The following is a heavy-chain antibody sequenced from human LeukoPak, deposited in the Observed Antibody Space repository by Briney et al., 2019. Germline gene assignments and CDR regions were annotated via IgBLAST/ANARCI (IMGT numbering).Heavy chain of an antibody. CDR2: ISGSGGST. CDR3: AKDPKNYDILTGLNDY. J-gene: IGHJ4*02. V-gene: IGHV3-23*01. CDR1: GFTFSSYV. D-gene: IGHD3-9*01. Sequence: PGGSLRLSCAASGFTFSSYVMSWVRQAPGKGLEWVSAISGSGGSTYYADSVKGRFTISRDNSKNTLYLQMNSLRAEDTAVYYCAKDPKNYDILTGLNDYWGQGTLVTVSS.